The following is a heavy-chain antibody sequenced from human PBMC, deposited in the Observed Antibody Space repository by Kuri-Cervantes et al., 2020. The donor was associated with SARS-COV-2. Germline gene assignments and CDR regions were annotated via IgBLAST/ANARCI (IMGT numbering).Heavy chain of an antibody. V-gene: IGHV1-2*02. CDR3: ARDRGIFWSGNDY. J-gene: IGHJ4*02. CDR1: GYTFTGYY. CDR2: INPNSSGT. Sequence: AAVKVSCKAAGYTFTGYYMHWVRQAPGQGLEWMGWINPNSSGTNYAQKFQGRVTMTRDTSISTAYMELSRLRSDDTAVYYCARDRGIFWSGNDYWGQGTLVTVSS. D-gene: IGHD3-3*01.